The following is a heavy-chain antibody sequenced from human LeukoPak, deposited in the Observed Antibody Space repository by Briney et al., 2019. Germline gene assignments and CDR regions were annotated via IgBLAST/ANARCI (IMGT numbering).Heavy chain of an antibody. CDR2: ISSSSSYI. D-gene: IGHD2-8*01. V-gene: IGHV3-21*04. J-gene: IGHJ4*02. CDR3: AKGTDAAGGGFDY. Sequence: GGSLRLSCAASGFTFSSYSMNWVRQAPGKGLEWVSPISSSSSYIYYADSVKGRFTISRDNAKNSLYLHMNSLRAEDMALYYCAKGTDAAGGGFDYWGQGTLVTVSS. CDR1: GFTFSSYS.